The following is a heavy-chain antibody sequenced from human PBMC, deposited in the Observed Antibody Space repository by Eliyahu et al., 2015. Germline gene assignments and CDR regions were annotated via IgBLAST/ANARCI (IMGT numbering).Heavy chain of an antibody. V-gene: IGHV1-46*01. J-gene: IGHJ4*02. D-gene: IGHD3-10*01. CDR2: INPSGGAT. CDR1: GYTXTNYY. CDR3: AIGGFHTGDY. Sequence: QVQLVQSGAEVNKPGASVKVSCRASGYTXTNYYMHWVRQAPGQGLEGMGIINPSGGATLYAQKLQGRVSMTRDTSTSTVYMELSSLRSEDTAVYYCAIGGFHTGDYWGQGTLVTVSS.